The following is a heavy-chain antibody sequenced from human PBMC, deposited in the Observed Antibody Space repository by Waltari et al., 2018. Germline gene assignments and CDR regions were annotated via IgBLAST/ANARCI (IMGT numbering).Heavy chain of an antibody. Sequence: QVQLQESGPGLVKPSETLALACSVSGYSINSGYYWGWIRQPPGKSLEWIASFYYIGSTYYNPYLSSRVTISLDTSKNQLSLRMNSVTAADTALYYGARRRPGSSQRADAYDIWGQGIMVTVSS. CDR3: ARRRPGSSQRADAYDI. CDR1: GYSINSGYY. J-gene: IGHJ3*02. V-gene: IGHV4-38-2*02. D-gene: IGHD1-26*01. CDR2: FYYIGST.